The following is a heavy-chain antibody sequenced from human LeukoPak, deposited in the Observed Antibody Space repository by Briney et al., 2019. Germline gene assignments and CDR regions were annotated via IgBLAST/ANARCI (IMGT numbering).Heavy chain of an antibody. CDR3: ARGNYDILTGANY. CDR1: GFTFSSYA. CDR2: ISYDGSNK. V-gene: IGHV3-30-3*01. J-gene: IGHJ4*02. D-gene: IGHD3-9*01. Sequence: GGSLRLSCAASGFTFSSYAMHWVRQAPGKGLERVAVISYDGSNKYYADSVKGRFTISRDNSKNTLYLQMNSLRAEDTAVYYCARGNYDILTGANYWGQGTLVTVSS.